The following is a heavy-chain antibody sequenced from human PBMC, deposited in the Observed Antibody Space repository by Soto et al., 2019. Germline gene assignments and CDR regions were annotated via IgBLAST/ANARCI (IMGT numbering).Heavy chain of an antibody. CDR2: IYYSGST. Sequence: TLSLTCTVSGGSISSGGYYWSWIRQHPGKGLEWIGNIYYSGSTYYNPSLKSRVTISVDTSKNQFSLKLSSVTAADTAVYYCARGAYYYDSSGYPFSVRDYGMDVWGQGTTVTVSS. J-gene: IGHJ6*02. CDR1: GGSISSGGYY. CDR3: ARGAYYYDSSGYPFSVRDYGMDV. D-gene: IGHD3-22*01. V-gene: IGHV4-31*03.